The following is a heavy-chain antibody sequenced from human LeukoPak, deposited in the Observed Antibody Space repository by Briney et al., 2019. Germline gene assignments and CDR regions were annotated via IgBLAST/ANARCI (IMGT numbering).Heavy chain of an antibody. CDR2: IYYSGST. D-gene: IGHD3-10*01. V-gene: IGHV4-59*01. CDR3: ARFHYYGSGSYLQRDYYYYMDV. Sequence: SDTLSLTCTVSGGSISSYYWSWIRQPPGKGLEWIGYIYYSGSTNYNPSLKSRVTISVDTSKNQFSLKLSSVTAADTAVYYCARFHYYGSGSYLQRDYYYYMDVWGKGTTVTVSS. J-gene: IGHJ6*03. CDR1: GGSISSYY.